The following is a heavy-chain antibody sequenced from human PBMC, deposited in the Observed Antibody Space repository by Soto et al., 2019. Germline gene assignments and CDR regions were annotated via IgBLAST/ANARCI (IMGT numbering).Heavy chain of an antibody. Sequence: QVQLVESGGGVVQPGRSLRLSCAASGFTFSSYAMHWVRQAPGKGLEWVAVISYDGSNKYYADSVKGRFTISRDNSKNTLYLQMNSLRAEDTAVYYCASNPTVTVDIGWGQGTLVTVSS. D-gene: IGHD4-17*01. CDR1: GFTFSSYA. J-gene: IGHJ4*02. CDR2: ISYDGSNK. CDR3: ASNPTVTVDIG. V-gene: IGHV3-30-3*01.